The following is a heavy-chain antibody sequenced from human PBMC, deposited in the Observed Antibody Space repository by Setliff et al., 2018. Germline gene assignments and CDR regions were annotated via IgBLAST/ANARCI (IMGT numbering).Heavy chain of an antibody. D-gene: IGHD3-10*01. CDR1: GGSISSSY. Sequence: PSETLSLTCTVSGGSISSSYWSWIRQPPGKGLEWIGSTYYNGDTYYNPSLKSQVTMSVDTSRNQFSLKLRSVTAADTALYYCARHVGIRGRGYNYYYYYMDVWGKGTTVTVSS. CDR3: ARHVGIRGRGYNYYYYYMDV. J-gene: IGHJ6*03. CDR2: TYYNGDT. V-gene: IGHV4-59*04.